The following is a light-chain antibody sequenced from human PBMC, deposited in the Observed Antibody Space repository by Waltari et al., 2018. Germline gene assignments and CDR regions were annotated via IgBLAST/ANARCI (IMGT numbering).Light chain of an antibody. Sequence: SYELTQPPSVSVSPGQTASITCSGDKLGDKFTSWYPQKPGQAPVVVIYHDSKRPPGFPGRFSGSNSGNAATLTIRGTQAMDEADYYCQAWDSSTYVFGSGTTVTVL. V-gene: IGLV3-1*01. CDR2: HDS. CDR3: QAWDSSTYV. J-gene: IGLJ1*01. CDR1: KLGDKF.